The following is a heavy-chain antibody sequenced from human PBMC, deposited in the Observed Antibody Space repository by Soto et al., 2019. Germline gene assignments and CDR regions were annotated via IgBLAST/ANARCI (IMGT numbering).Heavy chain of an antibody. CDR3: ARGGRRALVLWFGEPTNLFDP. CDR2: IYYSGST. V-gene: IGHV4-30-4*01. Sequence: PSETLSLTCTVSGGSISSGDYYWSWIRQPPGKGLEWIGYIYYSGSTYYNPSLKSRVTISVDTSKNQFSLKLSSVTAADTAVYYCARGGRRALVLWFGEPTNLFDPCAQGTLVTVSS. D-gene: IGHD3-10*01. CDR1: GGSISSGDYY. J-gene: IGHJ5*02.